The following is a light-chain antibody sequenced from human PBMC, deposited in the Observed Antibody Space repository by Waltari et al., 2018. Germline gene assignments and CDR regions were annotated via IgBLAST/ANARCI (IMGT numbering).Light chain of an antibody. Sequence: QSALTQPASVSGSPGQSITILCTGTSSDIGGYDYVSWYQQHPGNAPQLIIFDVTNRPSGVSDRFSGSKSGNTASLPISGLPADDEADDYCCSYTPNHWVFGGGTSLPVL. CDR1: SSDIGGYDY. CDR3: CSYTPNHWV. V-gene: IGLV2-14*03. J-gene: IGLJ3*02. CDR2: DVT.